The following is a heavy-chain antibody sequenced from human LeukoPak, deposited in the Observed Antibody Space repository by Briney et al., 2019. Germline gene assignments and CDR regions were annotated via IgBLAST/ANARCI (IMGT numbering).Heavy chain of an antibody. CDR3: ARSSYSSSSSV. Sequence: GGSLRLSCAASGFTFSSYAMHWVRQAPGKGLEWVAVISYDGSNKYYADSVKGRFTISRDNSKNTLYLQMNSLRAVDTAVYYCARSSYSSSSSVWGQGTMVTVSS. CDR1: GFTFSSYA. CDR2: ISYDGSNK. J-gene: IGHJ3*01. V-gene: IGHV3-30-3*01. D-gene: IGHD6-6*01.